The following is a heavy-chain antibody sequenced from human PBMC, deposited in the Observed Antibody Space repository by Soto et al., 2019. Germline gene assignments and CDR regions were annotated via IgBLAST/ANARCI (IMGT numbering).Heavy chain of an antibody. J-gene: IGHJ4*02. CDR1: GYTFINYG. V-gene: IGHV1-18*01. D-gene: IGHD2-21*02. CDR3: ARPKFDPFNCGGDCYFFDS. CDR2: ISGYDGNT. Sequence: ASVKVSCKPSGYTFINYGITWVRQAPGQGLEWMGWISGYDGNTNYAPKLQGRVTMTRDTSTSTVYMELRSLRSDDTAIYFCARPKFDPFNCGGDCYFFDSWGQGTPVTVSS.